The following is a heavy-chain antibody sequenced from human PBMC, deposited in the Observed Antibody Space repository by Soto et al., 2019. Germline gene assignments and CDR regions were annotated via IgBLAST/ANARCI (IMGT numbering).Heavy chain of an antibody. D-gene: IGHD2-15*01. CDR2: TYYRSKWYN. CDR3: ARGFCSGGSCYSADGNFDY. CDR1: GDSVSSNSAA. V-gene: IGHV6-1*01. J-gene: IGHJ4*02. Sequence: PSQTLSLTCAISGDSVSSNSAAWNWIRQSPSRGLEWLGRTYYRSKWYNDYAVSVKSRITINPDTSKNQFSLQLNSVTPEDTAVYYCARGFCSGGSCYSADGNFDYWGQRTLVTVSS.